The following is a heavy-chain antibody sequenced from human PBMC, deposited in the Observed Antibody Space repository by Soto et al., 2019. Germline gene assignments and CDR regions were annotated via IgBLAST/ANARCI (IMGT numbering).Heavy chain of an antibody. CDR3: VKDGSLQVPAVPLEAYYFDH. CDR2: ISYHGRNK. CDR1: GFTFSGYG. D-gene: IGHD3-10*01. V-gene: IGHV3-30*18. Sequence: QVQLVESGGGVVQPGKSLRLSCAASGFTFSGYGMHWGRQAPGKGLEWVAVISYHGRNKYYVDSVKGRFTISRDDSKNTLYLQMDSVRAEDTAVYYCVKDGSLQVPAVPLEAYYFDHWGQGTLVNVSS. J-gene: IGHJ4*02.